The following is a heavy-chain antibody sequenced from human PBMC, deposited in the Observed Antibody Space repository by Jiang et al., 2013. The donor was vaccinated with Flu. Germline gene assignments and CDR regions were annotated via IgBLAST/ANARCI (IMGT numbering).Heavy chain of an antibody. V-gene: IGHV1-3*01. CDR3: ARRYVVVVAATRDNWFDP. J-gene: IGHJ5*02. CDR1: GYTFTSYA. CDR2: INAGNGNT. D-gene: IGHD2-15*01. Sequence: GAEVKKPGASVKVSCKASGYTFTSYAMHWVRQAPGQRLEWMGWINAGNGNTKYSQKFQGRVTITRDTSASTAYMELSSLRSEDTAVYYCARRYVVVVAATRDNWFDPWGQGTLVTVSS.